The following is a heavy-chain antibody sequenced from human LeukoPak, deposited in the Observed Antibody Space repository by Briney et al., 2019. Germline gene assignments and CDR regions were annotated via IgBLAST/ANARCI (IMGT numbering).Heavy chain of an antibody. CDR3: ARGHYYSSGAYWGNDYYYYMSV. Sequence: SLKVSCKASGGTLSSNAMSWVRQAPGQGLEWMGGIIPTFGTANYAQKFQGRVTITTDESTSTGYMELSSLRSEDTAVYYCARGHYYSSGAYWGNDYYYYMSVWGKGTTVTVSS. J-gene: IGHJ6*03. CDR2: IIPTFGTA. D-gene: IGHD3-22*01. V-gene: IGHV1-69*05. CDR1: GGTLSSNA.